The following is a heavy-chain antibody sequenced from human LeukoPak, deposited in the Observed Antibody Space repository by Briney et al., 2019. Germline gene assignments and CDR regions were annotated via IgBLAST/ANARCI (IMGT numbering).Heavy chain of an antibody. V-gene: IGHV3-33*01. CDR1: GFTFSSYG. J-gene: IGHJ5*02. D-gene: IGHD3-10*01. Sequence: PGGSLRLSCAASGFTFSSYGMHWVRRAPGKGLEWVAFIWYDGGNKYYTDSLKGRFTISRDNSKNTLYLQMNSLRAEDTAIYYCARDRGESWFDPWGQGTLVTVSS. CDR3: ARDRGESWFDP. CDR2: IWYDGGNK.